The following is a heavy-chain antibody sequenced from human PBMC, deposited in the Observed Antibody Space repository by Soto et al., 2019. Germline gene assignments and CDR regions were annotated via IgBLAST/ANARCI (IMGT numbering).Heavy chain of an antibody. J-gene: IGHJ6*02. Sequence: PSETLSLTCTVSGGSISSSSYYWGWIRQPPGKGLEWIGSIYYSGSTYYNPSLKSRVTISVDTSKNQFSLKLSSVTAADTAVYYCARRSRVMKRYSSSADHYYYGMDVWGQGTTVTVSS. V-gene: IGHV4-39*01. D-gene: IGHD6-6*01. CDR2: IYYSGST. CDR3: ARRSRVMKRYSSSADHYYYGMDV. CDR1: GGSISSSSYY.